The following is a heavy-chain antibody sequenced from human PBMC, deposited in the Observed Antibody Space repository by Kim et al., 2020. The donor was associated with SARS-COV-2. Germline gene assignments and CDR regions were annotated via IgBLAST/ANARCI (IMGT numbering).Heavy chain of an antibody. V-gene: IGHV4-31*03. J-gene: IGHJ5*02. CDR3: AREGSRITMVRGVLT. Sequence: SETLSFTCTVSGGSISSGGYYWSWIRQHPGKGLEWIGYIYYSGSTYYNPSLKSRVTISVDTSKNQFSLKLSSVTAADTAVYYCAREGSRITMVRGVLTWGQGTLVTVSS. CDR2: IYYSGST. D-gene: IGHD3-10*01. CDR1: GGSISSGGYY.